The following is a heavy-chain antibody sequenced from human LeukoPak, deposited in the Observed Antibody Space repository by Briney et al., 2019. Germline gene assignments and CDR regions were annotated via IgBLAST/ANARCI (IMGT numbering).Heavy chain of an antibody. CDR2: ISHSGST. Sequence: SGTLSLTCAVYSGSFRGYYWNWIRQPPGKGLEWIGEISHSGSTNYNPSLKSRVTMSVDTSKNQFSLQLSSVTAADTAVYYCARGRQRYSSSFDYWGQGTLVTVSS. J-gene: IGHJ4*02. CDR3: ARGRQRYSSSFDY. CDR1: SGSFRGYY. V-gene: IGHV4-34*01. D-gene: IGHD6-13*01.